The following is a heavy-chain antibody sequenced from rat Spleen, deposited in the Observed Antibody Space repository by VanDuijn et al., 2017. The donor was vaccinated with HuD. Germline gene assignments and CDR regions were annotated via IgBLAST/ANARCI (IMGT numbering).Heavy chain of an antibody. J-gene: IGHJ3*01. CDR2: ISSDGGRN. D-gene: IGHD5-1*01. V-gene: IGHV5-29*01. CDR1: GFNFNDYW. Sequence: EVKLVESGGGLVQPGRSLKLSCAASGFNFNDYWMGWVRQAPGKGLEWVATISSDGGRNFYRDSVKGRFTISRDNAKSTLYLQMDSLRSEDTATYYCAKVLSGSFDYWGQGTLVTVSS. CDR3: AKVLSGSFDY.